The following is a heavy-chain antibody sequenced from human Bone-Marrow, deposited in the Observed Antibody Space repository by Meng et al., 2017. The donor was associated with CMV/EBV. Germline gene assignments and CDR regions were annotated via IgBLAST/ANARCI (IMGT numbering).Heavy chain of an antibody. CDR3: AKDLYSNSYYYYYYGMDV. V-gene: IGHV3-33*06. J-gene: IGHJ6*02. D-gene: IGHD4-11*01. CDR2: IWYDGSNK. Sequence: GESLKISCSASGFTFSSYGMHWVRQAPGKGLEWVAVIWYDGSNKYYADSVKGRFTISRDNSTNSLYLQMNSLRAEDTAVYYCAKDLYSNSYYYYYYGMDVWGQGTTVTVSS. CDR1: GFTFSSYG.